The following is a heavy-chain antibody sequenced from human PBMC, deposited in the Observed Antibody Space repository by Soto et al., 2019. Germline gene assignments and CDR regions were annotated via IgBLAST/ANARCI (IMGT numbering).Heavy chain of an antibody. Sequence: LRLSCAASGFTFSSYAMGWVRQAPGKGLEWVSAISGSGGSTYYADSVKGRFTISRDNSKNTLYLQMNSLRAEDTAVYYCAKCVADTYGMDVWGQGTTVTVSS. CDR2: ISGSGGST. V-gene: IGHV3-23*01. J-gene: IGHJ6*02. CDR1: GFTFSSYA. CDR3: AKCVADTYGMDV.